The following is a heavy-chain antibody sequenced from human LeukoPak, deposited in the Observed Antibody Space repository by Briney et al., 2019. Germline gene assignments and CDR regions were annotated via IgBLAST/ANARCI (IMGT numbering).Heavy chain of an antibody. J-gene: IGHJ4*02. Sequence: PGGSLRLSCAASGFIFSNYSMNWVSQAPGKGLEWVAVISYEGSNKYYADSVKGRFTISRDNSKNTLYLQMNSLRAEDTAVYYCAKDTQQQPVHWGQGTLVTVSS. CDR1: GFIFSNYS. D-gene: IGHD6-13*01. CDR2: ISYEGSNK. CDR3: AKDTQQQPVH. V-gene: IGHV3-30*18.